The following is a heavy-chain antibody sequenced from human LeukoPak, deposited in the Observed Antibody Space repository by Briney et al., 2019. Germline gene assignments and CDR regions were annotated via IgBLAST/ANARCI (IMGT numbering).Heavy chain of an antibody. Sequence: GGSLRLSCAASGFTFSSYAMHWVRQAPGKGLEWVAVISYDGSNKYHADSVKGRFTISRDNSKNTLYLQMNSLRAEDTAVYYCARLALSLTGVSGIDYWGQGTLVTVSS. D-gene: IGHD7-27*01. CDR1: GFTFSSYA. V-gene: IGHV3-30-3*01. CDR3: ARLALSLTGVSGIDY. CDR2: ISYDGSNK. J-gene: IGHJ4*02.